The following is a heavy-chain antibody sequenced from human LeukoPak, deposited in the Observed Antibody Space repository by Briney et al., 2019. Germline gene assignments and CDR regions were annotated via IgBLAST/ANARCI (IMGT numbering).Heavy chain of an antibody. D-gene: IGHD6-19*01. Sequence: GGSLGLSCAVSGFTLSTYSMSWVRQAPGKGLEWVSSISGSRSDIYYADSVKGRFTISSDNAKNPLYLQMNSLRAEDTAVYYCARGPGIAVAPLQHWGQGTLVTVSS. J-gene: IGHJ1*01. CDR2: ISGSRSDI. CDR1: GFTLSTYS. V-gene: IGHV3-21*01. CDR3: ARGPGIAVAPLQH.